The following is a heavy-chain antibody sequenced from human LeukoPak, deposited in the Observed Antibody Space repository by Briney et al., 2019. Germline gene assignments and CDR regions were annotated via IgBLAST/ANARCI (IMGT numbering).Heavy chain of an antibody. Sequence: PSETLSLTCTVSGGSISSYYWSWIRQPAGKGLEWIGRIYTSGSTNYNPSLESRVTMSVDTSKNQFSLKLSSVTAADTAVYYCARVGRYDFWYYFDYWGQGTLVTVSS. V-gene: IGHV4-4*07. CDR2: IYTSGST. J-gene: IGHJ4*02. CDR1: GGSISSYY. D-gene: IGHD3-3*01. CDR3: ARVGRYDFWYYFDY.